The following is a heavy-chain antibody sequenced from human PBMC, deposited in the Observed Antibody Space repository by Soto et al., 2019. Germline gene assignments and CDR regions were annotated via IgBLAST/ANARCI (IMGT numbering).Heavy chain of an antibody. Sequence: SETLSLTCTVSGGSISSYYWSWIRQPPGKGLEWIGYIYYSGSTNYNPSLKSRVTISVDTSKNQFSLKLSSVTAADTAVYYCARDRGGYCSGGSCDYGMDVWGQGTTVTVSS. CDR2: IYYSGST. J-gene: IGHJ6*02. V-gene: IGHV4-59*01. CDR3: ARDRGGYCSGGSCDYGMDV. D-gene: IGHD2-15*01. CDR1: GGSISSYY.